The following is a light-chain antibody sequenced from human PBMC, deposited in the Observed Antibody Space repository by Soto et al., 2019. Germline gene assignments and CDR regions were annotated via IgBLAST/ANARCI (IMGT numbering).Light chain of an antibody. V-gene: IGKV1-5*01. J-gene: IGKJ4*01. CDR2: DVS. CDR1: QSITTW. CDR3: QHRAN. Sequence: DIQLTQSPSTLSAAVGDSVTITCRASQSITTWLAWYQQRPGKAPKLLIYDVSSLQSGVPSRFSGSGSGTDFTLTISSLQPEDFATYYCQHRANFGGGTKVDIK.